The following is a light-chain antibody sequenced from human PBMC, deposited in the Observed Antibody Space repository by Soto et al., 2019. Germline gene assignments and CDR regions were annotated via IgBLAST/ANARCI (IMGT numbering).Light chain of an antibody. Sequence: EVVMTQSPATLSLSPGDRATLSCRASQSVSSSLAWYQQKPGQVPRLLIYDPSTRATGIPARFSGSGSGTEFTLSISSLQSEDFAVYYCQQYNNWPPLTFGGGTKVEIK. CDR3: QQYNNWPPLT. J-gene: IGKJ4*01. CDR1: QSVSSS. CDR2: DPS. V-gene: IGKV3-15*01.